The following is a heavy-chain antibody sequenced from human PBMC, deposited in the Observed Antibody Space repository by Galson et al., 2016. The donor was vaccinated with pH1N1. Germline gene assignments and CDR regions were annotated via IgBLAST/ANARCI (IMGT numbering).Heavy chain of an antibody. V-gene: IGHV4-59*08. CDR1: GASISSYY. J-gene: IGHJ3*02. D-gene: IGHD1-14*01. CDR3: GGAAPGISDI. Sequence: KTLSLTCNVSGASISSYYWSWIRQPPGKGLEWIGYISYSGNINYNPSFKGRVTVSLDTSENQFSLKLNSVNAADTAVYFRGGAAPGISDIWGQGTMVTVSS. CDR2: ISYSGNI.